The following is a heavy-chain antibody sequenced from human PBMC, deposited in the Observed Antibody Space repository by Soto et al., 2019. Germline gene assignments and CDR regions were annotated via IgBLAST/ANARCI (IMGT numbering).Heavy chain of an antibody. D-gene: IGHD2-8*01. J-gene: IGHJ6*02. Sequence: ASVKVSCKASGYTFTSYDINWVRQATGQGLEWMGWMNPNSGNTGYAQEFQGRVTMTRNTSISTAYMELSSLRSEDTAVYYCARSGCCTNGVPYYYGMDVWGQGTTVTVSS. CDR1: GYTFTSYD. CDR2: MNPNSGNT. CDR3: ARSGCCTNGVPYYYGMDV. V-gene: IGHV1-8*01.